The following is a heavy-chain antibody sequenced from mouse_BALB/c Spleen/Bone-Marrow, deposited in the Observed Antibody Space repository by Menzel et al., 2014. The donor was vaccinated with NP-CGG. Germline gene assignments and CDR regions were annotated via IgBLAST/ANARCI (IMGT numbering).Heavy chain of an antibody. Sequence: QVQLQQSGPGPVQPSQSLSITCTVSGFSLTSYGVHWVRQSPGKGLEWLGVIWSGGSTDYNAAFISRLSISKDNSKSQVFFKMSSLQANDTAIYYCARKRRYYAMDYWGQGTSVTVSS. V-gene: IGHV2-2*02. CDR2: IWSGGST. CDR1: GFSLTSYG. J-gene: IGHJ4*01. CDR3: ARKRRYYAMDY.